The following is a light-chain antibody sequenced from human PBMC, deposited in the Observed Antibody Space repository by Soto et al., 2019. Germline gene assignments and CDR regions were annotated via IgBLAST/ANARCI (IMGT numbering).Light chain of an antibody. CDR2: LTS. Sequence: DIQMTQSPSSLSASVGDRVTITCRASQSISTYLNWFQQKPGRAPKLLIYLTSTLQSGVPSRFSGSGSGTDFTLTISSLQPEDFATYYCQQSSTTPWTFAQGTKVHVK. CDR3: QQSSTTPWT. V-gene: IGKV1-39*01. J-gene: IGKJ1*01. CDR1: QSISTY.